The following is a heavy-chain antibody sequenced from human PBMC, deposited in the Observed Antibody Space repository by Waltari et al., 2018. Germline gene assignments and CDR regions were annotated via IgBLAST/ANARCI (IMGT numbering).Heavy chain of an antibody. D-gene: IGHD4-17*01. J-gene: IGHJ4*02. CDR1: GGSFSGYY. CDR3: ARGRKVSTVTRVYYFDY. CDR2: INHSGST. V-gene: IGHV4-34*01. Sequence: QVQLQQWGAGLLKPSETLSLTCAVYGGSFSGYYWSWIRQTPGKGLEWIGEINHSGSTNYNPSLKSRVTISVDTSKNQFSLKLSSVTAADTAVYYCARGRKVSTVTRVYYFDYWGQGTLVTVSS.